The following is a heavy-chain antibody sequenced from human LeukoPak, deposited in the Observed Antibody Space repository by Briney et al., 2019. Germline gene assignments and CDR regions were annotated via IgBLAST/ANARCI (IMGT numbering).Heavy chain of an antibody. CDR2: VYYSGST. CDR3: ARAGSTSWSFYYGLDV. Sequence: SETLSLTCSVSGGSIGTYYWSWIRQPPGKGLEWIGYVYYSGSTNYNPSLKSQVTISVDTSKNQFSLKLSSVTAADTAVYYCARAGSTSWSFYYGLDVWGQGTTVTVSS. CDR1: GGSIGTYY. V-gene: IGHV4-59*01. J-gene: IGHJ6*02. D-gene: IGHD6-13*01.